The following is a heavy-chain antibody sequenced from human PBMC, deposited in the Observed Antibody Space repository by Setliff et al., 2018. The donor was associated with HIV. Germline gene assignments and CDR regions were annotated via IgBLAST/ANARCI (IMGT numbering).Heavy chain of an antibody. Sequence: SETLSLTCAFNGGSFSGYYWMWIRQSPGEGLEWIGEINHSGNTNYNPSRKSRVTMSGDTSKNQFSLNLTSVTAADTAVYFCARGLGRGSGTYYNPPGYWGPGTLVTVSS. CDR1: GGSFSGYY. J-gene: IGHJ4*02. CDR2: INHSGNT. CDR3: ARGLGRGSGTYYNPPGY. D-gene: IGHD3-10*01. V-gene: IGHV4-34*01.